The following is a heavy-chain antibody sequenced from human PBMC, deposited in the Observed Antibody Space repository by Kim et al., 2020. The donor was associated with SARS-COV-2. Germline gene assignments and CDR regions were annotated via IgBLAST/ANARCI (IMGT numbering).Heavy chain of an antibody. V-gene: IGHV1-2*02. D-gene: IGHD2-2*03. J-gene: IGHJ6*02. CDR3: ARETMLDRYGMDV. Sequence: ASVKVSCKASGYTSTGYYMHWVRQAPGQGLEWMGWINPNSGGTNYAQKFQGRVTMTRDTSISTAYMELSRLRSDDTAVYYCARETMLDRYGMDVWGQGTTVTVSS. CDR2: INPNSGGT. CDR1: GYTSTGYY.